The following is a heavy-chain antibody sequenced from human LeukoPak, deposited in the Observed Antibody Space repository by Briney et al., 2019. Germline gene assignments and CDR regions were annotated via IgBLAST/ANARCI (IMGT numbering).Heavy chain of an antibody. Sequence: GGSLRLSCAASGFTFSSHGMHWVRQAPGKGLEWVTFIRPDGSSNYYGDSVKGRFTLSRDNFKNTLSLQMNSLRAEDTAVYYCAKASTVTTKQDAFDIWGQGTMVTVSS. CDR1: GFTFSSHG. D-gene: IGHD4-17*01. CDR2: IRPDGSSN. V-gene: IGHV3-30*02. J-gene: IGHJ3*02. CDR3: AKASTVTTKQDAFDI.